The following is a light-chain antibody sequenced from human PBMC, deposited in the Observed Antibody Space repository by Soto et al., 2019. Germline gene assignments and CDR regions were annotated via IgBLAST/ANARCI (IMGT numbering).Light chain of an antibody. J-gene: IGLJ3*02. V-gene: IGLV1-51*01. CDR2: NTN. Sequence: QSVLTQPPSVSATPGQTVRITCSGNTSNIGNNYFSGYRQGPATAPELFIYNTNNRPSGKPNRLSGSKPGTTATLGITGLQTGVEADYYCGTWNRRVSVEVFGGGTKLTVL. CDR3: GTWNRRVSVEV. CDR1: TSNIGNNY.